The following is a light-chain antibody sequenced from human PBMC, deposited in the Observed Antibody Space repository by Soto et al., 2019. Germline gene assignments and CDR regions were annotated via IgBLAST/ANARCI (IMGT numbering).Light chain of an antibody. Sequence: DIQLTQSPASLSASVGDRVSITCRASQTIIRYLNWYQQKPGRAPNLLIYAVSSLQSAVPSRFSGSGSGTEFTLSITTLQPEDFATYYCQQSYSTLFTFGPGTKVEIK. CDR2: AVS. CDR3: QQSYSTLFT. CDR1: QTIIRY. V-gene: IGKV1-39*01. J-gene: IGKJ3*01.